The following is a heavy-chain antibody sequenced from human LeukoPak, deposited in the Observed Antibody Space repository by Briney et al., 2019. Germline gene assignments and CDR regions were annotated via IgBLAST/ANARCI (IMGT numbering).Heavy chain of an antibody. CDR1: GYTFTSYG. CDR3: AREDRSGIAAAGTNAFDI. Sequence: GASVKVSCKASGYTFTSYGISWVRQAPGQGLEWMGWISAYSGNTNYAQKLQGRVTMTTDTSTSTAYMELRSLRSDDTAVYYCAREDRSGIAAAGTNAFDIWGQGTMVTVSS. V-gene: IGHV1-18*01. CDR2: ISAYSGNT. J-gene: IGHJ3*02. D-gene: IGHD6-13*01.